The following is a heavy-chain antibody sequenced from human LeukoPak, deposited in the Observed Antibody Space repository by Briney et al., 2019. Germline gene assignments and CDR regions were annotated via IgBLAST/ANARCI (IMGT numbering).Heavy chain of an antibody. CDR2: ISGSGGST. CDR3: ANSYSSGSFDY. V-gene: IGHV3-23*01. CDR1: GFTFSSYS. D-gene: IGHD6-19*01. J-gene: IGHJ4*02. Sequence: QPGGSLRLSCAASGFTFSSYSMNWVRQAPGKGLEWVSAISGSGGSTYYADSVKGRFTISRDNSKNTLYLQMNSLRAEDTAVYYCANSYSSGSFDYWGQGTLVTVSS.